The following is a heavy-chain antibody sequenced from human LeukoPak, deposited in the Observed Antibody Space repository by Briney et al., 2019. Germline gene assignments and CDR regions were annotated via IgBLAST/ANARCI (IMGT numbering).Heavy chain of an antibody. CDR2: IYYTGKT. Sequence: SETLSLTCTLSNGSINSNSNYWGWVRQPPGKGLEWIGSIYYTGKTYYNASLKSRISISLETSKNQFSLMLNSVTAADTAMYYCARDFGSSSWGWFDPWGQGTMVIVSS. J-gene: IGHJ5*02. V-gene: IGHV4-39*07. CDR3: ARDFGSSSWGWFDP. D-gene: IGHD6-6*01. CDR1: NGSINSNSNY.